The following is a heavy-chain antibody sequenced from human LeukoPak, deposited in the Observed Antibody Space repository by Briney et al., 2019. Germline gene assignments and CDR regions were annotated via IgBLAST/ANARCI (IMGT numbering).Heavy chain of an antibody. V-gene: IGHV3-53*01. J-gene: IGHJ4*02. CDR1: GFTVSSNY. CDR2: IYSGGST. D-gene: IGHD3-22*01. CDR3: ARGVHSGYYFSYYFDY. Sequence: GGSLRLSCAASGFTVSSNYMSWVRQAPGKGLEWVSVIYSGGSTYYADSVKGRFTISRDNSKNTLYLQMNSLRAEDTAVYYCARGVHSGYYFSYYFDYWGQGTLVTVSS.